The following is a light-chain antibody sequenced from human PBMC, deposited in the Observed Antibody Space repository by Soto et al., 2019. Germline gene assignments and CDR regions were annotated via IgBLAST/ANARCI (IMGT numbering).Light chain of an antibody. CDR1: QSISNW. CDR2: KAS. Sequence: DIQMTQSPSTLSASVGDRVTITCRASQSISNWLAWYQQKPGKAPKLLIYKASSSESGVPSRFSGSGSGTEFTLTISSLQPDDFATYYCQQYSTYWTFGQGTKVEIK. CDR3: QQYSTYWT. V-gene: IGKV1-5*03. J-gene: IGKJ1*01.